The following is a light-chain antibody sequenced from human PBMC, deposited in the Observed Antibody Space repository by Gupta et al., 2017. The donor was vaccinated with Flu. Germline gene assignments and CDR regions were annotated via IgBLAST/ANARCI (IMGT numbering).Light chain of an antibody. CDR3: QERSNWVT. CDR1: QNIRTY. V-gene: IGKV3-11*01. Sequence: EIVLTQSPATLSLSPGERATLSCRASQNIRTYLAWYQQTPGQAPRLLIYEASNRATGIPARFSGSGSGTDFTLTISSLEPEDFAIYYCQERSNWVTFGGGTKVEIK. J-gene: IGKJ4*01. CDR2: EAS.